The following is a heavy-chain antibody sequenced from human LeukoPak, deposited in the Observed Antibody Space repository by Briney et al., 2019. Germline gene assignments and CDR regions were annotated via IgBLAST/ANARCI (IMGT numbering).Heavy chain of an antibody. D-gene: IGHD4-23*01. J-gene: IGHJ5*02. V-gene: IGHV1-8*01. Sequence: APVKVSCKASGYSFTSYDINWVRQATGQGLEWMGWMNPNSGNTGYAQKFQGRATMTRDTSITTAYMELSSLRSEDTAVYYCARDYGGNSGWFDPWGQGTLVTVSS. CDR1: GYSFTSYD. CDR2: MNPNSGNT. CDR3: ARDYGGNSGWFDP.